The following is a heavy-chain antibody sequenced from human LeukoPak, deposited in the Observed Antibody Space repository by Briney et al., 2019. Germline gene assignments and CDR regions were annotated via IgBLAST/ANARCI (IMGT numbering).Heavy chain of an antibody. Sequence: VSVKVSCKASGYTFTDYYIHWVRQAPGQGLERMGWINPNSGGTNYGQKFQGRVTMTRDTSISTAYMDLSRLRSDDTAVYYCARQATAAAATVFYWGQGTLVTVSS. CDR2: INPNSGGT. CDR1: GYTFTDYY. V-gene: IGHV1-2*02. D-gene: IGHD6-13*01. CDR3: ARQATAAAATVFY. J-gene: IGHJ4*02.